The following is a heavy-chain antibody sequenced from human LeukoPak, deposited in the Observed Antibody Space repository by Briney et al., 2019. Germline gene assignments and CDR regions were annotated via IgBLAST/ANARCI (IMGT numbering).Heavy chain of an antibody. D-gene: IGHD5-18*01. Sequence: SGGSLRLSCAASGFTVSSNYMSWVRQAPGKGLEWVSVIYSGGSTYYADSVKGRFTISRDNSKNTLYLQMNSLRAEDTAVYYCARAGYSYGYGLFDYWGQGTLVTVPS. CDR2: IYSGGST. CDR1: GFTVSSNY. J-gene: IGHJ4*02. V-gene: IGHV3-53*01. CDR3: ARAGYSYGYGLFDY.